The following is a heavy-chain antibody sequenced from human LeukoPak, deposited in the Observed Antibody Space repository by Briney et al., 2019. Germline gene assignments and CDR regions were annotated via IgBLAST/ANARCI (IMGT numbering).Heavy chain of an antibody. J-gene: IGHJ4*02. CDR1: GGSISSGGYY. V-gene: IGHV4-31*03. Sequence: SQTLSLTCTVSGGSISSGGYYWSWIRQHPGKGLEWIGYIYYSGSTYYNPSLKSRLTISVDTSKNQFSLKLSSVTAADTAVYYCARGAPTDYYDSSGYSYYFDYWGQGTLATVSS. D-gene: IGHD3-22*01. CDR2: IYYSGST. CDR3: ARGAPTDYYDSSGYSYYFDY.